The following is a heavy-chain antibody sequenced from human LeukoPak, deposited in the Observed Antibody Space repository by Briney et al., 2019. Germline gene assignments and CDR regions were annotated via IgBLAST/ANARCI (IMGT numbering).Heavy chain of an antibody. CDR1: GFGFSSGT. CDR3: ARDMKQWLVQDWYFDL. J-gene: IGHJ2*01. V-gene: IGHV3-21*01. Sequence: KPGGSLRLSCAASGFGFSSGTMNWVRQAPGKALEWVSSLSGSGRLVWYAASVKGRFIISRDNSKNTLYLQMNILRAEDTAVYYCARDMKQWLVQDWYFDLWGRGTLVTVSS. D-gene: IGHD6-19*01. CDR2: LSGSGRLV.